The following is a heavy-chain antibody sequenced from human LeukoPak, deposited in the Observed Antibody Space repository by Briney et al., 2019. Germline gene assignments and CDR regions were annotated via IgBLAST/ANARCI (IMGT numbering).Heavy chain of an antibody. CDR3: VRPRYSGTREIAY. Sequence: GESLKISCKGSEDSFISYWIGWVRQMPGKGLEWMGIIYPGDSDTRYSPSFQGQVTISADKSISTAYLQWNSLKASDTAMYYCVRPRYSGTREIAYWGQGTLVTVSS. CDR1: EDSFISYW. D-gene: IGHD1-26*01. J-gene: IGHJ4*02. V-gene: IGHV5-51*01. CDR2: IYPGDSDT.